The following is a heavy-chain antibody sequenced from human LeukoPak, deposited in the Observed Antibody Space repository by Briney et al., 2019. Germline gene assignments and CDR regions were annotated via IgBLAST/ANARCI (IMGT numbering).Heavy chain of an antibody. J-gene: IGHJ5*02. CDR2: INPNSGGT. CDR1: GYTFTVYY. CDR3: ASLVWDDYVWGSYWFDP. D-gene: IGHD3-16*01. V-gene: IGHV1-2*02. Sequence: ASVKVSCKASGYTFTVYYMHWVRQAPGQGLEWMGWINPNSGGTNYAQKFQGRVTMTRDTSISTAYMELSRLRSDDTAVYYCASLVWDDYVWGSYWFDPWGQGTLVTVSS.